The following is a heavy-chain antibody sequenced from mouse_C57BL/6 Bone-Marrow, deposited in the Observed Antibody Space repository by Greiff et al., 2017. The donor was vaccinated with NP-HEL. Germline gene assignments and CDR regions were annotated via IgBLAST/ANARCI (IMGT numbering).Heavy chain of an antibody. CDR3: ASPRLTGTAWFAY. CDR1: GFTFSSYG. CDR2: ISSGGSYT. D-gene: IGHD4-1*01. Sequence: EVQGVESGGDLVKPGGSLKLSCAASGFTFSSYGMSWVRQTPDKRLEWVATISSGGSYTYYPDSVKGRFTISRDNAKNTLYQQMSSLKSEDTAMYYCASPRLTGTAWFAYWGQGTLVTVSA. J-gene: IGHJ3*01. V-gene: IGHV5-6*01.